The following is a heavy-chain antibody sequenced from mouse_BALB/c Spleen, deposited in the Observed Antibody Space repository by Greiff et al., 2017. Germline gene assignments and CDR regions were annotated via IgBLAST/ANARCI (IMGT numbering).Heavy chain of an antibody. CDR1: GYTFTDYA. J-gene: IGHJ2*01. CDR2: ISTYDGDA. D-gene: IGHD1-1*01. V-gene: IGHV1S137*01. CDR3: ARGVLRVYYFDY. Sequence: QVQLQQSGAELVRPGVSVKISCKGSGYTFTDYAMHWVKQSHAKSLEWIGVISTYDGDASYNQKFKGKATMTVDTSSSTAYMELARLTSEESAIYYCARGVLRVYYFDYWGQGTTLTVSS.